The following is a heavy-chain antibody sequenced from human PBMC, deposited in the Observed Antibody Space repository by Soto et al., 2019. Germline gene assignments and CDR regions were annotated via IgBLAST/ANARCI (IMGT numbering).Heavy chain of an antibody. D-gene: IGHD4-17*01. CDR3: ANPELDDYANDY. Sequence: GGSLRLSCAASGFTFSSYGMHWVRQAPGKGLEWVAVISYDGSNKYYADSVKGRFTISRDNSKNTLYLQMNSLRAEDTAVYYCANPELDDYANDYWGQGTLVTVSS. V-gene: IGHV3-30*18. CDR2: ISYDGSNK. J-gene: IGHJ4*02. CDR1: GFTFSSYG.